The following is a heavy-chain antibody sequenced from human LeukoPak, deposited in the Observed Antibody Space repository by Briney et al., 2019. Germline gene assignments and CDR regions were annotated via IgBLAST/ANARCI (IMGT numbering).Heavy chain of an antibody. CDR2: INPSGGST. J-gene: IGHJ5*02. CDR1: GYTFTSYY. Sequence: ASVKVSCKASGYTFTSYYMHWVRQAPGQGLEWMGIINPSGGSTSYAQKFQGRVTMTRDTSTSTVYMELSSLRSEDTAVYYCARDQSYSSSWYGPGDWFDPWGQGTLVTVSS. CDR3: ARDQSYSSSWYGPGDWFDP. V-gene: IGHV1-46*01. D-gene: IGHD6-13*01.